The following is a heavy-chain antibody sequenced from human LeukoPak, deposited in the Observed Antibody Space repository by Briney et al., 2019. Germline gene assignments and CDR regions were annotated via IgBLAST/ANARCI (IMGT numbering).Heavy chain of an antibody. J-gene: IGHJ6*02. CDR1: SGSISSGGYS. CDR3: ARAPKGDFWSGYYTGSDYYYGMDV. V-gene: IGHV4-30-2*01. CDR2: IYHSGST. Sequence: KPSETLSLTCAVSSGSISSGGYSWSWIRQPPGKGLEWIGHIYHSGSTYYNPSLKSRVTISVDRSKNQFSLKLSSVTAADTAVYYCARAPKGDFWSGYYTGSDYYYGMDVWGQGTTVTVSS. D-gene: IGHD3-3*01.